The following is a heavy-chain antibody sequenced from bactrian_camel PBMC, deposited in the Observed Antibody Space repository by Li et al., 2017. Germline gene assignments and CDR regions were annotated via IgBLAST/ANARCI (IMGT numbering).Heavy chain of an antibody. D-gene: IGHD2*01. J-gene: IGHJ4*01. CDR1: ESTYSPYC. CDR2: IESDGST. V-gene: IGHV3S26*01. CDR3: AARRSGYCSGGYLRVVSSLVHKY. Sequence: VQLVESGGGSVQAGGSLRLSCSASESTYSPYCMAWFRQAPGKERAGVAGIESDGSTSYADSVKGRFTISQDNAKNTLYLQMNSLKPEDTAMYYCAARRSGYCSGGYLRVVSSLVHKYWGQGTQVTVS.